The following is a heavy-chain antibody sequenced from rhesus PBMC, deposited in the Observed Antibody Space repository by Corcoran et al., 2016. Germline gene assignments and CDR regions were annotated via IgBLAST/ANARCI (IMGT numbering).Heavy chain of an antibody. CDR2: ISGSGGST. Sequence: QLQLQESGPGLVKPSETLSLTCAVSGGSISSHSWSWIRQPPGQGLEWIGRISGSGGSTDYNPSLKSRVTISTDTSKIQFSLRLSSVTAADTAVYYCARSTNTVIKPDWYFDIWGPGTPITISS. CDR1: GGSISSHS. J-gene: IGHJ2*01. CDR3: ARSTNTVIKPDWYFDI. D-gene: IGHD4-23*01. V-gene: IGHV4-173*01.